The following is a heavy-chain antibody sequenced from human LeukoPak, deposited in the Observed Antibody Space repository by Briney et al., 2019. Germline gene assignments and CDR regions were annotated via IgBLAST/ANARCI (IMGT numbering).Heavy chain of an antibody. J-gene: IGHJ4*02. Sequence: GASVKVSCKASGYTFTSYGISWVRQAPGQGLEWMGWISAYNGNTNYAQKLQGRVTMTTDTSTSTAYMELRSLRSDDTAVYYCARDRYLELVHVLDNGDYGVDYWGQGTLVTVSS. CDR1: GYTFTSYG. CDR3: ARDRYLELVHVLDNGDYGVDY. V-gene: IGHV1-18*01. CDR2: ISAYNGNT. D-gene: IGHD4-17*01.